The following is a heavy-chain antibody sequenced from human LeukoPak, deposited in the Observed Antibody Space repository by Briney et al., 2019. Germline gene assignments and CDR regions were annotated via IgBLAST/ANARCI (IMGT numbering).Heavy chain of an antibody. CDR2: IYYSGST. V-gene: IGHV4-31*03. CDR1: GGSISSGGYY. D-gene: IGHD3-22*01. Sequence: SETLSLTCTVSGGSISSGGYYWSWIRQHPGKGLEWIGYIYYSGSTYYNPSLKSRVTISVDTSKNQFSLKLSSVTAADTAVYYCARITGRYYYDSSGYLDYWGQGTLVTVSS. CDR3: ARITGRYYYDSSGYLDY. J-gene: IGHJ4*02.